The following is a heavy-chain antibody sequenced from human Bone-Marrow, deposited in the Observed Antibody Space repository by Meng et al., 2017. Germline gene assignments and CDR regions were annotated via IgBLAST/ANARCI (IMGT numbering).Heavy chain of an antibody. V-gene: IGHV4-34*01. CDR1: GGSFSGYY. CDR3: ARGTRPLLFQH. J-gene: IGHJ1*01. Sequence: QVQLQQWGAGLLKPSETLSLTCAVYGGSFSGYYCSWIRQPPGKGLEWIGEINHSGSTNYNPSLKSRVTISVDTSKNQFSLKLSSVTAADTAVYYCARGTRPLLFQHWGQGTLVTVSS. CDR2: INHSGST. D-gene: IGHD1-1*01.